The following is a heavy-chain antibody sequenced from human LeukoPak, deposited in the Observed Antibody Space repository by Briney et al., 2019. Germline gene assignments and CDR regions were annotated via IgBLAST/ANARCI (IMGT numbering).Heavy chain of an antibody. D-gene: IGHD1-26*01. CDR2: ISAYNGNT. J-gene: IGHJ4*02. Sequence: ASVKVSCKASGYTFTSYGISWVRQAPGQGLEWMGWISAYNGNTNYAQKFQGRVTMTRDTSISTAYMELSRLRSDDTAVYYCASEFSDSGSYSPLDYWGQGTLVTVSS. CDR3: ASEFSDSGSYSPLDY. CDR1: GYTFTSYG. V-gene: IGHV1-18*01.